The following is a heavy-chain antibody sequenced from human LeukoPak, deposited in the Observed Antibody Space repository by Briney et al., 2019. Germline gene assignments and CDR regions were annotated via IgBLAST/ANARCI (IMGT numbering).Heavy chain of an antibody. CDR1: GFTFSSYE. J-gene: IGHJ4*02. D-gene: IGHD5-12*01. CDR3: ARESREGWLRNFDY. Sequence: GGSLRLSCAASGFTFSSYEMNWVRQAPGKGLEWVSYISSSGSTIYYADSVKGRFTISRDNAKNSLYLRMNSLRAEDTAVYYCARESREGWLRNFDYWGQGTLVTVSS. CDR2: ISSSGSTI. V-gene: IGHV3-48*03.